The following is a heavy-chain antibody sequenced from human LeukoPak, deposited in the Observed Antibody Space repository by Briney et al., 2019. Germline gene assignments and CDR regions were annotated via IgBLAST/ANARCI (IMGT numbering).Heavy chain of an antibody. D-gene: IGHD6-19*01. J-gene: IGHJ6*03. CDR3: ATDPSSSGWFLPRSMDV. CDR2: ISAYNGNT. CDR1: GYTFTSYG. Sequence: ASVKVSCKASGYTFTSYGISWVRQAPGQGLEWMGWISAYNGNTNYAQKLQGRVTMTTDTSTSTAYMELRSLRSDDTAVYYCATDPSSSGWFLPRSMDVWGKGTTVTVSS. V-gene: IGHV1-18*01.